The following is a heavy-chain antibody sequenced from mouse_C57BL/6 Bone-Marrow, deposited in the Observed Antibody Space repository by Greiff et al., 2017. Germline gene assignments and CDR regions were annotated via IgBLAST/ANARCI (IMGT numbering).Heavy chain of an antibody. Sequence: VQLQQPGAELVMPGASVKLSCKASGYTFTSYWMHWVKQRPGQGLEWIGEIDPSDSYTNYNQKFKGKSTLTVDKSSSTAYMQLSSLTSGDSAVYYCARYGSSFYWYFDVWGTGTTVTVSS. CDR1: GYTFTSYW. D-gene: IGHD1-1*01. J-gene: IGHJ1*03. V-gene: IGHV1-69*01. CDR3: ARYGSSFYWYFDV. CDR2: IDPSDSYT.